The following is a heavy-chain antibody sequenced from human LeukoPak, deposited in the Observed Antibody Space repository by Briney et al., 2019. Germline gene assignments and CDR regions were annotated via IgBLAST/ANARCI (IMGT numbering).Heavy chain of an antibody. J-gene: IGHJ3*02. CDR2: VSYDGTNM. D-gene: IGHD3-16*01. V-gene: IGHV3-30*18. Sequence: GGSLRLSCAASGFTFGSYGMHWVRQAPGKGLEWVALVSYDGTNMYYADSAKGRFTISRDNSKNTLYLQMNRLRPEDTAVFYCAKDTTRGFGAFDIWGQGTMVSVSS. CDR1: GFTFGSYG. CDR3: AKDTTRGFGAFDI.